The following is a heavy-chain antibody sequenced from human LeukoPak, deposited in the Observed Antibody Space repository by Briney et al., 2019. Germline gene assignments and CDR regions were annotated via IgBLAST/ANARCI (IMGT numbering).Heavy chain of an antibody. V-gene: IGHV1-69*05. CDR1: GGTFISYA. CDR2: IIPIFGAV. D-gene: IGHD2-2*01. CDR3: ARVGYCISSNCLVGAFDI. Sequence: GSSVKVSCKASGGTFISYAISWVRQAPGQGLEWMGGIIPIFGAVNQAQKFQGRVTIITDESTSTAYMELSRLRSEDTAVYYCARVGYCISSNCLVGAFDIWGQGTMVTVSS. J-gene: IGHJ3*02.